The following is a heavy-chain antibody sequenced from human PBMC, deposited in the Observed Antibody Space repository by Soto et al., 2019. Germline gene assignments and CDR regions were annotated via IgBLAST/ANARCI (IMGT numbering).Heavy chain of an antibody. D-gene: IGHD2-15*01. CDR3: AKNGCSYPACSTYYYYVDV. J-gene: IGHJ6*03. Sequence: EVQLLESGGGLVQPGGSLRLSCAASGFRLSDSAVSWVRQAPGKGLEWVSSLTVTGDSAFYSDSVKGRFTISRDISKSTMYLQMNSLRAEDTAVYYCAKNGCSYPACSTYYYYVDVWGRGTTVTVSS. CDR1: GFRLSDSA. CDR2: LTVTGDSA. V-gene: IGHV3-23*01.